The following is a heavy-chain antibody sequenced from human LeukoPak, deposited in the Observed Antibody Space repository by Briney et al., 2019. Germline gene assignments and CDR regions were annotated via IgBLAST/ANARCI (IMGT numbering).Heavy chain of an antibody. CDR3: ATGNYYDSRGYYTFGH. CDR2: INGDGTIT. J-gene: IGHJ4*02. Sequence: GGSLRLSCAASEFTFDKYWMHWVRQAPGKGLVWVSRINGDGTITSYADSVKGAFIVSRDNAKNTLYLQVSSLRAEDTAVYYCATGNYYDSRGYYTFGHWGQGTLVTVSP. CDR1: EFTFDKYW. D-gene: IGHD3-22*01. V-gene: IGHV3-74*01.